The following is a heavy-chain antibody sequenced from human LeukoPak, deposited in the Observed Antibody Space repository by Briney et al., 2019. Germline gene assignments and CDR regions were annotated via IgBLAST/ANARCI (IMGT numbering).Heavy chain of an antibody. V-gene: IGHV1-18*01. CDR1: GYNFNSYG. Sequence: VASVTVSFKASGYNFNSYGISWVRPAPRQGLEGLGWISAYNGDTNYAQKVQGRLTMTTDISTSTAYMELRSLRSDDTAVYYCARDPPGFLEWSPWPDSPLDYWGQGTVVTVSS. D-gene: IGHD3-3*01. CDR2: ISAYNGDT. J-gene: IGHJ4*02. CDR3: ARDPPGFLEWSPWPDSPLDY.